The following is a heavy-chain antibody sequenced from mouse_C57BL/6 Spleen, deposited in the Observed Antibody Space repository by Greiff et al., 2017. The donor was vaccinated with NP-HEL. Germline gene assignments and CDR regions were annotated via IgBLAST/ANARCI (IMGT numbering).Heavy chain of an antibody. CDR1: GYTFTSYW. Sequence: VKLQQPGAELVRPGSSVKLSCKASGYTFTSYWMDWVKQRPGQGLEWIGNIYPSDSETHYNQKFKDKATLTVDKSSSTAYMQLSSLTSEDSAVYYCARRVTTANYFDYWGQGTTLTVSS. J-gene: IGHJ2*01. CDR2: IYPSDSET. D-gene: IGHD1-2*01. CDR3: ARRVTTANYFDY. V-gene: IGHV1-61*01.